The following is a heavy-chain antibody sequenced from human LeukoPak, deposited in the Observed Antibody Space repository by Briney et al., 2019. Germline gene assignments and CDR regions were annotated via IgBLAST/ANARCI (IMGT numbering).Heavy chain of an antibody. CDR1: GFTFSSYA. D-gene: IGHD5-24*01. Sequence: GGSLRLSCAASGFTFSSYAMSWVRQAPGKGLEWVSAISGSAYSTYYADSVKGRFTISRDNSKNTLYLQMNSLRAEDTAVYYCAKKIWTEMAITYYYMDVWGKGTTVTVSS. CDR3: AKKIWTEMAITYYYMDV. J-gene: IGHJ6*03. V-gene: IGHV3-23*01. CDR2: ISGSAYST.